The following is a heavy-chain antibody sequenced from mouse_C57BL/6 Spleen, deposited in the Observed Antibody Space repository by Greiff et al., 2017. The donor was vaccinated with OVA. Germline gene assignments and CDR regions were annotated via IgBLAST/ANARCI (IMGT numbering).Heavy chain of an antibody. V-gene: IGHV1-52*01. CDR2: IDPSDSET. CDR3: ARRDYYSNYFDY. J-gene: IGHJ2*01. Sequence: VQLQQPGAELVRPGSSVKLSCKASGYTFTSYWMHWVKQRPIQGLEWIGNIDPSDSETHYNQKFKDKATLTVDKSSSTAYMQLSSLTSEDSAVYYCARRDYYSNYFDYWGQGTTLTVSS. CDR1: GYTFTSYW. D-gene: IGHD2-5*01.